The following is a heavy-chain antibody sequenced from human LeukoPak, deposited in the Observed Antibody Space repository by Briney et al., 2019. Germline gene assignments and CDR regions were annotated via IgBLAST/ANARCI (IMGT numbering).Heavy chain of an antibody. CDR3: ARVYDSGSQAYFYYMDV. CDR2: IYISGSGST. D-gene: IGHD3-10*01. V-gene: IGHV4-4*07. J-gene: IGHJ6*03. Sequence: SETLSLTCTVSGGSISSYYWSWIRQPAGKGLEWIGRIYISGSGSTNYNPSLKSRVTMSVDTSKNQFSLKVNSVTAADTAVYYCARVYDSGSQAYFYYMDVWGKGTTVTISS. CDR1: GGSISSYY.